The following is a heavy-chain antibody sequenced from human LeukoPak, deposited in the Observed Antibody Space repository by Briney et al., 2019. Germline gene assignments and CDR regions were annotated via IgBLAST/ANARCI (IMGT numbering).Heavy chain of an antibody. CDR1: GYTFTSRG. V-gene: IGHV1-18*04. Sequence: SVKVSCKASGYTFTSRGFSWLGQAPGQGLEWMGWMNADSGNRNYAKKLQGRVNLTTETSTRKAYMELRSLRSDDTAVYYCARDEVSGGWYNHWGQGTLVTVSS. J-gene: IGHJ4*02. CDR3: ARDEVSGGWYNH. D-gene: IGHD6-19*01. CDR2: MNADSGNR.